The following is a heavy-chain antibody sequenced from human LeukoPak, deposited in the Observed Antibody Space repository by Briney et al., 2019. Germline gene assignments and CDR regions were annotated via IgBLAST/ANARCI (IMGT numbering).Heavy chain of an antibody. CDR2: INHSGST. CDR1: GVSFSGYY. Sequence: SETLSLTCAVYGVSFSGYYWSWIRQPPGKGLEWVGEINHSGSTNYNPSLKSRVTISVDTSKNQFSLKLSSVTAADTAVYYCARAVATTMTVGYYYYYGMDVWGQGTTVTVS. D-gene: IGHD1-26*01. V-gene: IGHV4-34*01. CDR3: ARAVATTMTVGYYYYYGMDV. J-gene: IGHJ6*02.